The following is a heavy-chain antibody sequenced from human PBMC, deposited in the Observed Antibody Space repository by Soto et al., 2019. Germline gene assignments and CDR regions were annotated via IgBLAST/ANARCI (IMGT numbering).Heavy chain of an antibody. Sequence: ASVKVSCKASGYTFTSYGISWVQQAPGQGLEWMGWISAYNGNTNYAQKLQGRVTMTTDTSTSTAYMELRSLRSDDTAVYYCARTKFDFSGSSGAFDIWGQRTTVTVSS. CDR2: ISAYNGNT. V-gene: IGHV1-18*01. J-gene: IGHJ3*02. CDR3: ARTKFDFSGSSGAFDI. D-gene: IGHD3-3*01. CDR1: GYTFTSYG.